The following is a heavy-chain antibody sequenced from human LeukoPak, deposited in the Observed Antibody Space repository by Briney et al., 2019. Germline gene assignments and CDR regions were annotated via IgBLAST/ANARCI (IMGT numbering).Heavy chain of an antibody. Sequence: SETLSLTCTVSGGSISSSSYYWGWIRQPPGKGLEWIGSIYYSGSTYYNPSLKSRVTISVDTSKNQFSLKLSSVTAADTAVYYCARVDYDFWSGYYTNYYFDYWGQGTLVTDSS. CDR2: IYYSGST. CDR3: ARVDYDFWSGYYTNYYFDY. CDR1: GGSISSSSYY. V-gene: IGHV4-39*07. J-gene: IGHJ4*02. D-gene: IGHD3-3*01.